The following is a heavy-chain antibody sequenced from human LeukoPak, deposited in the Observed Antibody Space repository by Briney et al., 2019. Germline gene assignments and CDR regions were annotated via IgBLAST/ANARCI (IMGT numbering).Heavy chain of an antibody. CDR2: IGPRGDKT. V-gene: IGHV3-23*01. CDR3: AKDIDWLAFED. J-gene: IGHJ4*02. CDR1: GYTFNIYG. D-gene: IGHD6-19*01. Sequence: GGSLRLSCAASGYTFNIYGMNWVRQAPGKGPEWVSGIGPRGDKTYYADSVKGRFTIFRDKSENTVYLQMNSLRVEDTALYYCAKDIDWLAFEDWGQGTLVTVSS.